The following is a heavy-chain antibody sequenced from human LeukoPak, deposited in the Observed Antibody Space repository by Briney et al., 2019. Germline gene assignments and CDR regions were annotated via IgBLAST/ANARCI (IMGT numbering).Heavy chain of an antibody. CDR1: GYTLTELS. J-gene: IGHJ4*02. V-gene: IGHV1-24*01. Sequence: ASVKVSCKVSGYTLTELSMHWVRQAPGKGLEWMGGFDPEDGETIYAQKFQGRVTMTEDTSTDTAYMELSSLRSEDAAVYYCATVSSWLEYYFDYWGQGTLVTVSS. CDR2: FDPEDGET. D-gene: IGHD6-13*01. CDR3: ATVSSWLEYYFDY.